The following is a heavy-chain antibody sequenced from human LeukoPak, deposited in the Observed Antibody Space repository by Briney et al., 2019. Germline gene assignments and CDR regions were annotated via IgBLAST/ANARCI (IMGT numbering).Heavy chain of an antibody. D-gene: IGHD4-11*01. V-gene: IGHV3-23*01. CDR3: AKVGSTVTTYYYYYMDV. CDR2: ISGSAGNT. Sequence: PGGSLRLSCAASGFTFNNYAMSWVRQAPGKGLEWVSSISGSAGNTYYADSVKGRFTISRDTSKTTLYLQMNSPRAEDTAVYYCAKVGSTVTTYYYYYMDVWGKGTTATVSS. CDR1: GFTFNNYA. J-gene: IGHJ6*03.